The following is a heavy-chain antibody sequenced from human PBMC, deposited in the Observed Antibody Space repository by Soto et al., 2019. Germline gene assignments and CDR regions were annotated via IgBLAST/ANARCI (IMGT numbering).Heavy chain of an antibody. Sequence: QVHLVQSGAEVKKPGASVKVSCKGSGYTFTSYGITWVRQAPGQGLEWMGWISARNGDTDYAQKLQGRVTVTRDTSTSTAYMELRSLRSDDTAVYYCARGRDGDYWGQGAVVTVSS. CDR3: ARGRDGDY. CDR2: ISARNGDT. V-gene: IGHV1-18*01. J-gene: IGHJ4*02. CDR1: GYTFTSYG. D-gene: IGHD6-6*01.